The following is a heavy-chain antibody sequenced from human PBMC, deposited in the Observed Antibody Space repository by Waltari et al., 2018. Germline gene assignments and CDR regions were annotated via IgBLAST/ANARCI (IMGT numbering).Heavy chain of an antibody. CDR3: ANAPDDFQIIN. CDR1: GYTFTGYY. V-gene: IGHV1-2*02. J-gene: IGHJ4*02. CDR2: IKPYSGGT. D-gene: IGHD2-21*02. Sequence: QVQLVQSGAEVKKPGASVKVSCKTSGYTFTGYYMYWVRHAPGQGLEWMGWIKPYSGGTAYAQKFQGRVTLTRDTSISTAYMELNRLISDDSAMYYCANAPDDFQIINWGQGTLVTVSS.